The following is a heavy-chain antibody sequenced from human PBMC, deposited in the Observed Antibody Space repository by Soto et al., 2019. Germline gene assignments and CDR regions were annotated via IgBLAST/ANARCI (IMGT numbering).Heavy chain of an antibody. CDR3: ASATRTTVTDF. V-gene: IGHV4-61*01. D-gene: IGHD4-17*01. J-gene: IGHJ4*02. Sequence: SETLSLTCTVSGDSIRSGNDYWSWIRQPPGTGREWIGYIYYSGSTNYNPSLRSRVTISFATSKNKFALKLSSVTAADTAVYYCASATRTTVTDFWGQGTLVTVSS. CDR1: GDSIRSGNDY. CDR2: IYYSGST.